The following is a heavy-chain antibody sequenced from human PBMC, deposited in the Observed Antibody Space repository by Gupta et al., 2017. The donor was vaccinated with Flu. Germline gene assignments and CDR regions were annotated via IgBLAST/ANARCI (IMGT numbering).Heavy chain of an antibody. V-gene: IGHV1-2*02. Sequence: HWVRQAPGQGLEWMGGINPNNGDTNDGQKFQGRVTITRDTSINTVYMELRRLTSDDTAVYFCARDKRGGSGWYVFDYWGQGVVVTVSS. D-gene: IGHD6-19*01. CDR3: ARDKRGGSGWYVFDY. CDR2: INPNNGDT. J-gene: IGHJ4*02.